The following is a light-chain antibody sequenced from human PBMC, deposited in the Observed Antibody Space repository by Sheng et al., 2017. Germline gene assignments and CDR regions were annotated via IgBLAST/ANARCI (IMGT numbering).Light chain of an antibody. J-gene: IGKJ3*01. CDR1: QSVSSSY. V-gene: IGKV3D-20*02. CDR3: QQRSNWPLFT. CDR2: GAS. Sequence: ESVLTQSPGTLSLSPGERATLSCRASQSVSSSYLAWYQQKPGQAPRLLIYGASSRATGIPARFSGSGSGTDFTLTISSLEPEDIAVYYCQQRSNWPLFTFGPGTKVDIK.